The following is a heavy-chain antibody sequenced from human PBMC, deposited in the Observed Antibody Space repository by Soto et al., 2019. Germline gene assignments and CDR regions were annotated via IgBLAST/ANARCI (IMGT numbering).Heavy chain of an antibody. Sequence: SETLSLTCTVSGGSISSSSYYWGWIRQPPGKGLEWIGSIYYSGSTYYNPSLKSRVTISVDTSKNQFSLKLSSVTAADTAVYYCARVNYGDYQNLDYWGQGTLVTVSS. D-gene: IGHD4-17*01. CDR3: ARVNYGDYQNLDY. CDR2: IYYSGST. CDR1: GGSISSSSYY. J-gene: IGHJ4*02. V-gene: IGHV4-39*01.